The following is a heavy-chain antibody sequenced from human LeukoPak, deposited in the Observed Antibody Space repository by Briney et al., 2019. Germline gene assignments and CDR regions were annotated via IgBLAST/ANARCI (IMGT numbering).Heavy chain of an antibody. V-gene: IGHV3-7*01. CDR2: IKLDGSEK. CDR1: GFTFSSYA. CDR3: ARDGVVVAGTRRAFDI. Sequence: GGSLRLSCAASGFTFSSYAMSWVRQAPGKGLEWVANIKLDGSEKNYVDSVKGRFTISRDNTKNSLYLQMNSLRGEDTAVYYCARDGVVVAGTRRAFDIWGQGTMVTVSS. J-gene: IGHJ3*02. D-gene: IGHD6-19*01.